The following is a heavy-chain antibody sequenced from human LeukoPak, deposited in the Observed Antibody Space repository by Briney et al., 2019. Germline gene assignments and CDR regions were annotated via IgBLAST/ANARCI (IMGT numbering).Heavy chain of an antibody. CDR1: GFTFSDYA. D-gene: IGHD3-3*01. J-gene: IGHJ4*02. Sequence: GGSLRLSCAASGFTFSDYALGWVRQAPGRGLEWVATLSGSGAGTYYSDSVQGRFTISRDNSKRTLFLQMNSLRAEDTAFYYCAKAELGVDTFFDYWGQGTLITVSS. CDR3: AKAELGVDTFFDY. CDR2: LSGSGAGT. V-gene: IGHV3-23*01.